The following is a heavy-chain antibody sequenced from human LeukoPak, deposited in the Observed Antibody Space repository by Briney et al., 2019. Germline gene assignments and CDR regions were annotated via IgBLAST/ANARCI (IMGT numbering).Heavy chain of an antibody. CDR2: ISGSGGST. V-gene: IGHV3-23*01. J-gene: IGHJ4*02. D-gene: IGHD4-17*01. Sequence: GGSLRLSCAASGFTFSSYAMSWVRQAPGKGPEWVSAISGSGGSTYYADSVKGRFTISRDNSKNTLYLQMNSLRAEDTAVYYCAKDAPWGTVTILYYFDYWGQGTLVTVSS. CDR1: GFTFSSYA. CDR3: AKDAPWGTVTILYYFDY.